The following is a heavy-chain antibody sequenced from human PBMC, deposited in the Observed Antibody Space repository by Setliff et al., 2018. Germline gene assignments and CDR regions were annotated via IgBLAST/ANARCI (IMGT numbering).Heavy chain of an antibody. D-gene: IGHD5-12*01. Sequence: GSLRLSCAASRFTFSNYWMSWVRQAPGKGLEWVANIKEDGSEKYYVDSVKGRFTISRDNAKNSLDLQMNSLRAEDTAVYYCIVAGNYFDYWGQGTLVTVSS. J-gene: IGHJ4*02. CDR2: IKEDGSEK. CDR3: IVAGNYFDY. CDR1: RFTFSNYW. V-gene: IGHV3-7*01.